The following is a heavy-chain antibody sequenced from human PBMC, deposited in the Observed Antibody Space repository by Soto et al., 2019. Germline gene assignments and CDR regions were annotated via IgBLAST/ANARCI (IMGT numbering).Heavy chain of an antibody. CDR3: GRDSGTFHIDY. Sequence: PGGTLRLSCVASGFTFSSHWMTWVRQAPGKGLEWVANIKEDGSDIYYADSVKGRFTISRDNAKKSLYLQMNSLRAEDTAVYYRGRDSGTFHIDYWGQGTLVTVSS. CDR2: IKEDGSDI. CDR1: GFTFSSHW. D-gene: IGHD1-26*01. V-gene: IGHV3-7*04. J-gene: IGHJ4*02.